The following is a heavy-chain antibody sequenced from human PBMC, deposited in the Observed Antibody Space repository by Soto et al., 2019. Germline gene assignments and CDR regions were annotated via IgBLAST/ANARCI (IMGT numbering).Heavy chain of an antibody. V-gene: IGHV3-23*01. J-gene: IGHJ4*02. CDR3: AKNNGDLDY. Sequence: EVQLLESGGGLVQPGGYLRLSCAASGFTFSSYAMNWVRQAPGKGLEWVSTISGSGGSTYYADSVKGRFTISRDNSKNTLYLQMNSLRAEDTAIYYCAKNNGDLDYWGQGTLVTVSS. CDR2: ISGSGGST. CDR1: GFTFSSYA. D-gene: IGHD4-17*01.